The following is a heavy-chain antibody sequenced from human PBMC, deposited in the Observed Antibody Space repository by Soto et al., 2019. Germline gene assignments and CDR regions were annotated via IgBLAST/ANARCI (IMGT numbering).Heavy chain of an antibody. Sequence: EVQLVESGGGLVQPGRSLRLSCAASGFTFDDYAMHWVRQAPGKGLEWVSGISWNSGSIGYADSVQGRFTISRDNAKNSLYLQMNSLRAEDTALYYCAKDGTSATAEHYYSYYMDVWGKGTTVTVSS. D-gene: IGHD5-18*01. CDR1: GFTFDDYA. J-gene: IGHJ6*03. CDR2: ISWNSGSI. CDR3: AKDGTSATAEHYYSYYMDV. V-gene: IGHV3-9*01.